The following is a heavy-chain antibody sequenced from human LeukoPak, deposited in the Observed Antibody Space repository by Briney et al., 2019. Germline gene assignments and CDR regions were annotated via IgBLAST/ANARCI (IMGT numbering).Heavy chain of an antibody. Sequence: GGSLRLFCAASGFTFSNAWMSWVRQAPGKGLEWVGRIKSKTDGGTTVYAAPVKGRFSISRDDSKNTLYLQMNSLKTEDTAVYYCTTELAAAGRFEYWGQGTLVTVSS. J-gene: IGHJ4*02. CDR3: TTELAAAGRFEY. D-gene: IGHD6-13*01. CDR2: IKSKTDGGTT. CDR1: GFTFSNAW. V-gene: IGHV3-15*01.